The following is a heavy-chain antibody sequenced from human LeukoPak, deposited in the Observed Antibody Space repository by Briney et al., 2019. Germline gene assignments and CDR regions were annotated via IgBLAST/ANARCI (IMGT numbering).Heavy chain of an antibody. V-gene: IGHV3-23*01. CDR2: ISGSGGST. D-gene: IGHD3-16*02. J-gene: IGHJ4*02. Sequence: GGSLRLSCAASGFTFSSYAMSWVRQAPGKGLEWVSAISGSGGSTYYADSVKGRFTISRDNSKNTLYLQMNSLRAEDAAVYYCAKATMITFGGVIVLGYWGQGTLVTVSS. CDR3: AKATMITFGGVIVLGY. CDR1: GFTFSSYA.